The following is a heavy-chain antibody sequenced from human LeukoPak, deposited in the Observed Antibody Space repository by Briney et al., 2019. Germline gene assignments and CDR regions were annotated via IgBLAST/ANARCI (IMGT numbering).Heavy chain of an antibody. D-gene: IGHD6-19*01. Sequence: GGSLRLSCAASGFTFDDYAMHWVRQAPGKGLEWVSGISWNSNRIGYADSVKGRFTISRDNAKNSLYLQMNSLRAEDMALYYCAKDFSGAVAGYFDYWGQGTLVTVSS. CDR3: AKDFSGAVAGYFDY. CDR1: GFTFDDYA. J-gene: IGHJ4*02. V-gene: IGHV3-9*03. CDR2: ISWNSNRI.